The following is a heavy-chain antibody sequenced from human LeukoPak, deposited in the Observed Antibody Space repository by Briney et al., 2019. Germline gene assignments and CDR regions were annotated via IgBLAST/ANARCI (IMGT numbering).Heavy chain of an antibody. J-gene: IGHJ5*02. CDR2: IYYTGST. D-gene: IGHD3-10*01. CDR1: GGSITSDDYY. CDR3: ARDVAGSGSYPWFDP. Sequence: PSETLSLTCTVSGGSITSDDYYWGWIRQPPGKELEWFGSIYYTGSTYFNPSLKSRVSLSVATSKNQFSLKLSSVTAADTAVYYCARDVAGSGSYPWFDPWGQGTLVTVSS. V-gene: IGHV4-39*07.